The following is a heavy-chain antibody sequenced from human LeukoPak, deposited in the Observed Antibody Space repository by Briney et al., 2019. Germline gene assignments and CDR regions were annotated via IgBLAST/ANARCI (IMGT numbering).Heavy chain of an antibody. V-gene: IGHV4-34*01. J-gene: IGHJ6*02. CDR3: ARPRYFSYYGMYV. CDR2: INHSGST. CDR1: GGSFSGYC. Sequence: PSETLSLTCAVYGGSFSGYCWSWIRQPPGKGLEWIGEINHSGSTNYNPSLKSRVTISVDTSKNQFSLKLSSVTAADTAVYYCARPRYFSYYGMYVWGQGTTVTVSS.